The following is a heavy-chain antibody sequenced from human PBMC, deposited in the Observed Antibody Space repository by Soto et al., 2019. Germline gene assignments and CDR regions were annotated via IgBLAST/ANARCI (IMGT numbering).Heavy chain of an antibody. J-gene: IGHJ3*02. CDR1: GFTFDDYA. V-gene: IGHV3-9*01. CDR3: DKDRVWGCSGGTCYSNAFDN. D-gene: IGHD2-15*01. Sequence: AGGSLRLSCAASGFTFDDYALHWVRQAPKKGLEWVSGVSWNSDSIGYADSVKGRFTISRDNAKNSLYLQMNSLRSEDTALYYCDKDRVWGCSGGTCYSNAFDNWGQGTMVTVSS. CDR2: VSWNSDSI.